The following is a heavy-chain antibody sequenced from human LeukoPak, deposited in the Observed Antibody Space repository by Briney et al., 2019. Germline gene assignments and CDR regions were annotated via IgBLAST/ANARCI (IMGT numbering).Heavy chain of an antibody. D-gene: IGHD2-15*01. CDR1: GYSFTTYW. J-gene: IGHJ4*02. Sequence: GESLKISCKGSGYSFTTYWIGWVRPMPGKGLEWMGIFYPADSDIRYSPSFQRQVTISADKSVNTASLQWGSLKASDTAMYYCARPCSGGTCFSDSWGQGTLVTVSA. CDR3: ARPCSGGTCFSDS. CDR2: FYPADSDI. V-gene: IGHV5-51*01.